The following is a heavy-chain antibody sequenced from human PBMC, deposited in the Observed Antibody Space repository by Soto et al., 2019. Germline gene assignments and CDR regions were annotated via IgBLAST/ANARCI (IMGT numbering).Heavy chain of an antibody. D-gene: IGHD3-3*01. J-gene: IGHJ5*02. CDR2: IYYSGST. V-gene: IGHV4-30-4*01. CDR3: ARERHDGARLDP. CDR1: GGSISSGGYY. Sequence: SETLSLTCTVSGGSISSGGYYWSWIRQPPGKGLEWIGYIYYSGSTYYNPSLKSRVTISVDTSKNQFSLKLSSVTAADTAVYYCARERHDGARLDPWGQGTLVTVSS.